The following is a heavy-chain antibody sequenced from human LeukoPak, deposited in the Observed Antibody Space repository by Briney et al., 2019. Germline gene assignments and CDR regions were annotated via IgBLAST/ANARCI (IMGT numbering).Heavy chain of an antibody. Sequence: GGSLRLSCAASGFTFSSYAMSWVRQAPGKGLEWVSAISGSGGSTYYADSVKGRSTISRDNSKNTLYLQMNSLRAEDTAVYYCAKFIVGATRGDYWGQGTLVTVSS. D-gene: IGHD1-26*01. CDR3: AKFIVGATRGDY. V-gene: IGHV3-23*01. J-gene: IGHJ4*02. CDR2: ISGSGGST. CDR1: GFTFSSYA.